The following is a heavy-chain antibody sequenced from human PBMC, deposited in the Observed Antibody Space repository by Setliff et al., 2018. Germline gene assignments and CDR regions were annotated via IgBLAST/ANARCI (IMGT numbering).Heavy chain of an antibody. CDR3: VRESRSTWYRRDF. CDR2: TYYNGTA. J-gene: IGHJ4*02. Sequence: TSETLSLTCAVSGYSISSGYYWGWIRQPPGKGLEWIGSTYYNGTAYYNPSLQSRVAISVDTSKNYFSLDVSSVTAADTAVYYCVRESRSTWYRRDFWGLGTLVTVSS. CDR1: GYSISSGYY. V-gene: IGHV4-38-2*02. D-gene: IGHD6-13*01.